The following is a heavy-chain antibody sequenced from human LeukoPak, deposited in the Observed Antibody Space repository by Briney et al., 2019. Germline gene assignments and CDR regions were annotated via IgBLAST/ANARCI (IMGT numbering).Heavy chain of an antibody. CDR1: GFTFSSYW. V-gene: IGHV3-74*01. Sequence: GGSLRLSCAASGFTFSSYWMHWVRQAPGKGRVWVSRINSDGSNTSYADSVEGRFTISRDNAKSTLYLQMNSLRAEDTAVYYCAKGGSYPIDYWGQGALVTVSS. J-gene: IGHJ4*02. D-gene: IGHD1-26*01. CDR2: INSDGSNT. CDR3: AKGGSYPIDY.